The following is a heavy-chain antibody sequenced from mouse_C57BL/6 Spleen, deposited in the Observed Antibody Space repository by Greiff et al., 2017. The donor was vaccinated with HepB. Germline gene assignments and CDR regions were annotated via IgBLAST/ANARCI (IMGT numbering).Heavy chain of an antibody. Sequence: QVQLQQSGAELVRPGASVTLSCKASGYTFTDYEMHWVKQTPVHGLEWIGAIDPETGGTAYNQKFKGKAILTADKSSSTAYMELRSLTSEDSAVYYCTRSGSSYLFDYGGQGTTLTVSS. CDR3: TRSGSSYLFDY. V-gene: IGHV1-15*01. CDR1: GYTFTDYE. D-gene: IGHD1-1*01. CDR2: IDPETGGT. J-gene: IGHJ2*01.